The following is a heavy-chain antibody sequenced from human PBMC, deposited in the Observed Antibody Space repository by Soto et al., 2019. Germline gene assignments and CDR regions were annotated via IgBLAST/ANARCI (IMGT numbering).Heavy chain of an antibody. Sequence: SETLSLTCAVYGGSFSGYYWSWIRQPPRKGLEWIGEINHSGSTNYNPSLKSRVTISVDTSKNQFSLKLTSVTAADTAVYYCARVGYSSSWYRRGAFDVWGQGTMVTVSS. D-gene: IGHD6-13*01. J-gene: IGHJ3*01. CDR3: ARVGYSSSWYRRGAFDV. V-gene: IGHV4-34*01. CDR2: INHSGST. CDR1: GGSFSGYY.